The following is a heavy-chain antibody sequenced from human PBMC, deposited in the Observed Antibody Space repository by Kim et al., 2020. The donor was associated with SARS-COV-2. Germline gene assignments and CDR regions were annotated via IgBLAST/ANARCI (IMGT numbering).Heavy chain of an antibody. D-gene: IGHD3-10*01. CDR3: ASQGSFDYYGSGTFDY. CDR1: GYSFTSYW. Sequence: GESLKISCKGSGYSFTSYWIGWVRQMPGKGLEWMGIIYPGDSDTRYSPSFQGQVTISADKSISTAYLQWSSLKASDTAMYYCASQGSFDYYGSGTFDYWGQGTLVTVSS. V-gene: IGHV5-51*01. CDR2: IYPGDSDT. J-gene: IGHJ4*02.